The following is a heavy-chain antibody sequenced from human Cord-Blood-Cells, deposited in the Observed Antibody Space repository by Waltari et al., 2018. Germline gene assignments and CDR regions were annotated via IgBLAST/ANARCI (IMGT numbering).Heavy chain of an antibody. CDR3: ARLSMVRGVIDY. V-gene: IGHV4-39*01. Sequence: QLQLQESGPGLVKPSETLSLTCTVSGGSISSSSYYWGWIRQPPGKGLEWIVSSYYSGRTYYSPARKGLVTISVDTSKHQFSLKRGSVTAADTAVYYCARLSMVRGVIDYWGQGTLVTVSS. D-gene: IGHD3-10*01. CDR1: GGSISSSSYY. J-gene: IGHJ4*02. CDR2: SYYSGRT.